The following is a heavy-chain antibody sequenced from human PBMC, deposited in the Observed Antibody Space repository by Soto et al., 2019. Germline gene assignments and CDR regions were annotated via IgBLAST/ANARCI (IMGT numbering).Heavy chain of an antibody. CDR1: GGSISSGGYS. CDR3: AAGGGLPRYC. CDR2: IYHSGST. Sequence: QLQLQESGSGLVKPSQTLSLTCAVSGGSISSGGYSWSWIRQPPGKGLEWIGYIYHSGSTYYNPSRXRXGXMXXDRSKTQCTLKLSSVTAAATAVYYCAAGGGLPRYCWGQGTLVTVSS. D-gene: IGHD1-26*01. V-gene: IGHV4-30-2*01. J-gene: IGHJ4*02.